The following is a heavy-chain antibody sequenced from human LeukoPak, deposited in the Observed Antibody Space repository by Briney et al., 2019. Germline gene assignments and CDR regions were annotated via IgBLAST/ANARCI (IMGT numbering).Heavy chain of an antibody. CDR1: KFNFNNYA. CDR2: IKQDGSDK. J-gene: IGHJ4*02. CDR3: AREVWGPEY. D-gene: IGHD1-14*01. V-gene: IGHV3-7*01. Sequence: PGGSLRLSCTTSKFNFNNYAMTWVRQAPGKGLEWVGNIKQDGSDKNYMDSVKGRFTISRDNTKNSVYLQMSSLRAEDTAVYYCAREVWGPEYWGQGTLVTVFS.